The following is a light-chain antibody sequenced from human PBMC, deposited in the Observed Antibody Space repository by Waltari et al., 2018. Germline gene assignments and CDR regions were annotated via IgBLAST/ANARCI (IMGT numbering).Light chain of an antibody. CDR1: ISNIGAGYD. V-gene: IGLV1-40*01. CDR2: GNN. Sequence: QSVLTQPPSVSAAPGRRVTISCTGDISNIGAGYDVHWYQQLPETSPKLLIYGNNKRPSGCPDRFSASRSGTSASLAITGLQAEDEADYYCQSFDGRRTLFGGGTKLTVL. CDR3: QSFDGRRTL. J-gene: IGLJ2*01.